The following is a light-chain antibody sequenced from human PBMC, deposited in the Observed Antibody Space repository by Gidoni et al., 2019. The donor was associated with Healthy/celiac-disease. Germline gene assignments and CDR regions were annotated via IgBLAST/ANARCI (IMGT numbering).Light chain of an antibody. CDR2: GAS. Sequence: EIVMTQSPATLSVSPGERATLPCSARQSVSSNVAWYQQKTGQAPRLLISGASTRPTGIPARFSGSGSGTEFTLTISSLQSEDFAVYYCQQYNNWPPMYTFGQGTKLEIK. CDR3: QQYNNWPPMYT. CDR1: QSVSSN. J-gene: IGKJ2*01. V-gene: IGKV3-15*01.